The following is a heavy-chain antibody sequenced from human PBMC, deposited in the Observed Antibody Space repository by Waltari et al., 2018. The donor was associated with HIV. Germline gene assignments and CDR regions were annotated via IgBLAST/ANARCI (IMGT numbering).Heavy chain of an antibody. J-gene: IGHJ2*01. V-gene: IGHV3-9*01. D-gene: IGHD4-17*01. CDR1: GFTFDDYA. CDR3: AKDKRSGYGGNSVWYFDL. CDR2: ISWNSGII. Sequence: EVQLVESGGGLVQPGRSLRLSCAASGFTFDDYAMHWVRQAPGKGLESVSGISWNSGIIGYADSVKGRFTISRDNAKNSLYLQINSLRAEDTALYYCAKDKRSGYGGNSVWYFDLWGRGTLVTVSS.